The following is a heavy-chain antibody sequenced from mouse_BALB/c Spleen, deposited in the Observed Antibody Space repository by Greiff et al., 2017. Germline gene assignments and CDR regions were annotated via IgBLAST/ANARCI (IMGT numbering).Heavy chain of an antibody. Sequence: EVKLVESGGGLVKPGGSLKLSCAASGFTFSSYAMSWVRQTPEKRLEWVATISSGGSYTYYPDSVKGRFTISRDNAKNTLYLQMSSLRSEDTAMYYCARHGGYDDAMDYWGQGTSVTVSS. D-gene: IGHD2-14*01. J-gene: IGHJ4*01. CDR3: ARHGGYDDAMDY. CDR1: GFTFSSYA. CDR2: ISSGGSYT. V-gene: IGHV5-9-3*01.